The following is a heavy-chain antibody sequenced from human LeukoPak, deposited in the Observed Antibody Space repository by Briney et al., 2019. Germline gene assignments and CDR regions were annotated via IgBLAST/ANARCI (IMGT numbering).Heavy chain of an antibody. D-gene: IGHD3-22*01. CDR3: ARVSRSGNYLYYLDY. CDR2: IIRNTIYT. CDR1: GFTFSYYN. V-gene: IGHV3-21*01. Sequence: GGSLRLSCAASGFTFSYYNMDWVRQTPGKGLEGGSSIIRNTIYTYYADSVKGRFTISRDNAKNSLYLQMTSLRVEDTAVYYCARVSRSGNYLYYLDYWGQGTLVTVSS. J-gene: IGHJ4*02.